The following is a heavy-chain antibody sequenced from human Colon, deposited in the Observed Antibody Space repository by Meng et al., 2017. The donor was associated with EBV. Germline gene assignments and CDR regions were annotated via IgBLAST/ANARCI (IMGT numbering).Heavy chain of an antibody. D-gene: IGHD3-3*01. J-gene: IGHJ4*02. CDR2: INADGSIT. V-gene: IGHV3-74*01. CDR1: GFSFSSSW. Sequence: EVQLVEFGGGLVQPGGSLRLSCVASGFSFSSSWMHWVRQVPGKGLVWVSRINADGSITNYADSAKGRFTISRDNAKNTLYLQMNGLRADDTAVYYCGDFSVNGGQGTLVTVAS. CDR3: GDFSVN.